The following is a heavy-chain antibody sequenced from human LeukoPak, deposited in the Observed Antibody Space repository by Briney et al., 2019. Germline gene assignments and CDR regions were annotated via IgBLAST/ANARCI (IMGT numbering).Heavy chain of an antibody. CDR3: ARALLPYYHDSSGYYYEDY. CDR2: INPNSGGT. Sequence: ASVKVSFKASRYTFTGYYMHWVRQAPGQGLEWMGRINPNSGGTNYAQKFQGRVTMTRDTSISTAYMELSRLRSDDTAVYYCARALLPYYHDSSGYYYEDYWGRGTLVTVSS. CDR1: RYTFTGYY. D-gene: IGHD3-22*01. V-gene: IGHV1-2*06. J-gene: IGHJ4*02.